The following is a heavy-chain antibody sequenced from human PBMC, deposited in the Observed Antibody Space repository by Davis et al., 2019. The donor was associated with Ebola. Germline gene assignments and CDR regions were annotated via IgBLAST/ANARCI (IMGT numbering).Heavy chain of an antibody. CDR3: ARPATVTTFPDHWFDP. Sequence: GGSLRLSCAASGFTFSSYEMNWVRQAPGKGLEWVSYISSSSSTIYYADSVKGRFTISRDNAKNSLYLQMNSLRDEDTAVYYCARPATVTTFPDHWFDPWRQGTLVTVSS. CDR2: ISSSSSTI. V-gene: IGHV3-48*02. D-gene: IGHD4-17*01. CDR1: GFTFSSYE. J-gene: IGHJ5*02.